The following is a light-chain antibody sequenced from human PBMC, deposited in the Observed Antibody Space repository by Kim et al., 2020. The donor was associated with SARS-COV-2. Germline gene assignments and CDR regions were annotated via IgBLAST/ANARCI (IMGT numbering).Light chain of an antibody. CDR3: SSYAAISNFV. Sequence: QSALTQPPSASGSPGQSVTISCTGTSSDVGGYNFVSWYQQHPGKAPKLMIYDVSNRPSGVPDRFSGSKSGNTSSLTVSGLQAEAEADYYCSSYAAISNFVFGTGTKVTV. CDR2: DVS. V-gene: IGLV2-8*01. CDR1: SSDVGGYNF. J-gene: IGLJ1*01.